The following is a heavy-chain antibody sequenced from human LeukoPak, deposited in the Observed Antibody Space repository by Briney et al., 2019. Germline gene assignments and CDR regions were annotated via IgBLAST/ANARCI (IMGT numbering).Heavy chain of an antibody. Sequence: GASVKGSCKASGYTFTSYGISWVRQAPGQGLEWMGWISAYNGNTNYAQKLQGRVTMTTDTSTSTAYMELRSLRSDDTAVYYCARDRDQLLLSWFDPWGQGTLVTVSS. D-gene: IGHD2-2*01. CDR2: ISAYNGNT. J-gene: IGHJ5*02. CDR3: ARDRDQLLLSWFDP. V-gene: IGHV1-18*01. CDR1: GYTFTSYG.